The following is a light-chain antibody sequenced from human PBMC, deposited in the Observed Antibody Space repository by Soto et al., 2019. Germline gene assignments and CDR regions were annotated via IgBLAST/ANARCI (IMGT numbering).Light chain of an antibody. CDR2: DAS. J-gene: IGKJ1*01. CDR3: LQYHTYPWT. CDR1: QGITNR. V-gene: IGKV1-16*02. Sequence: DIQMTQSPSSLSAAVGDSVTITCRASQGITNRLAWFQQKPGEAPKSLIYDASTLQSGVPSKFSGSGSGTDFSLTITSLQPENFATYFCLQYHTYPWTFGQGTKVDIK.